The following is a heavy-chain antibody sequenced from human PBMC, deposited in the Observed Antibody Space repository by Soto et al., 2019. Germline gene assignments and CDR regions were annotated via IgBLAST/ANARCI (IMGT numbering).Heavy chain of an antibody. CDR3: ARDYSVPLGYYYYYGMDV. D-gene: IGHD2-21*01. J-gene: IGHJ6*02. CDR2: ISYDGSNK. V-gene: IGHV3-30-3*01. Sequence: QVQLVESGGGVVQPGRSLRLSCAASGFTFSSYAMHWVRQAPGKGLEWVAVISYDGSNKYYADSVKGRFTISRDNSKNTLYLQMNSLRAEDTAVYYCARDYSVPLGYYYYYGMDVWGQGTTVTVSS. CDR1: GFTFSSYA.